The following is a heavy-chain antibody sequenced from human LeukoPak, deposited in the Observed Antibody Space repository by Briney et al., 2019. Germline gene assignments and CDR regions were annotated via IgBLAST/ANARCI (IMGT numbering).Heavy chain of an antibody. CDR3: TTDNELHGEFEY. V-gene: IGHV3-15*01. CDR1: GFTFSNAW. D-gene: IGHD3-10*01. J-gene: IGHJ4*02. Sequence: PGGSLRLSCAASGFTFSNAWISWGRQAPWKGLEWVGRIKSKTDGGTTDYAAPVKGRFTISRDDSKKTLYLQMNSLKTEDTAVYYCTTDNELHGEFEYWGQGTLVTVSS. CDR2: IKSKTDGGTT.